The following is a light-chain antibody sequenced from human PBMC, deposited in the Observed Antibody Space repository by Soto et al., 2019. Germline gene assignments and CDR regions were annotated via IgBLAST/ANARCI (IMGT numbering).Light chain of an antibody. Sequence: DIQMTQSPSTLSASVGDRVTITCRASQDINKWLAWYQQKPGQAPKLLISKASNLESGVPSRFSGSGSGPEYTLTISSLQPEDFETYYCQQYNSYWWTFGQGTKVDIK. CDR2: KAS. CDR1: QDINKW. J-gene: IGKJ1*01. V-gene: IGKV1-5*03. CDR3: QQYNSYWWT.